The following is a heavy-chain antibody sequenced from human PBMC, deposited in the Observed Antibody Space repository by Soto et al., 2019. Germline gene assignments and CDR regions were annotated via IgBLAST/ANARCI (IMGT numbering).Heavy chain of an antibody. CDR2: IYYSGST. Sequence: PSETLSLTCTVSGGSISSYYWSWIRQPPGKGLEWIGYIYYSGSTNYNPSLKSRVTISVDTSKNQFSLKLSSVTAADTAVYYCATLTDGYCGSGSYYNPAFDIWGQGTMVTVSS. V-gene: IGHV4-59*01. J-gene: IGHJ3*02. D-gene: IGHD3-10*01. CDR1: GGSISSYY. CDR3: ATLTDGYCGSGSYYNPAFDI.